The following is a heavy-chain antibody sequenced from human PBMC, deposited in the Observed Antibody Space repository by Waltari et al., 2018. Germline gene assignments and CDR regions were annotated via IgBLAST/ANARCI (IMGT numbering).Heavy chain of an antibody. V-gene: IGHV3-7*04. D-gene: IGHD6-25*01. CDR3: ARGEKLGAAASIPEYFHH. J-gene: IGHJ1*01. CDR2: IKEDGSEK. CDR1: GFTFTNYW. Sequence: EVQLVESGGDLVHPGGSLRLSCAASGFTFTNYWMNWVRQAPGKGLEWVANIKEDGSEKNYVDSVRGRFTISRDNAKNSLYLQMNSLRADDTAFYYGARGEKLGAAASIPEYFHHWGQGTLVTVSS.